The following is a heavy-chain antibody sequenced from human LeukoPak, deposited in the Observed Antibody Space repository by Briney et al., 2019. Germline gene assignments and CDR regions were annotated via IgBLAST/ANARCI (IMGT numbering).Heavy chain of an antibody. J-gene: IGHJ6*03. CDR2: IIGSGRTT. CDR1: GFTFRSFA. CDR3: AKKEGDTYFSWYMDV. Sequence: PGGSLRLSCAASGFTFRSFAMSWVRQAPGKGLEWVSGIIGSGRTTFYADSVKGRFTISSDNYKNTLYLQMNSLRAEDTAIYYCAKKEGDTYFSWYMDVWGKGTTVTVSS. D-gene: IGHD2-21*01. V-gene: IGHV3-23*01.